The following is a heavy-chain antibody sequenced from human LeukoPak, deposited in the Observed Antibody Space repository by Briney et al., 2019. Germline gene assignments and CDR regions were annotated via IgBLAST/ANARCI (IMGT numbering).Heavy chain of an antibody. CDR2: IKQDGSEK. V-gene: IGHV3-7*01. Sequence: PGGSLRLSCAESGFTDKTFWMGWVRQAPGKGLEWVANIKQDGSEKYYVDSVKGRFTISRDNAKNSLYLQMNSLRAEDTAVYYCARDARPTYWGQGTLVTVSS. CDR3: ARDARPTY. CDR1: GFTDKTFW. J-gene: IGHJ4*02.